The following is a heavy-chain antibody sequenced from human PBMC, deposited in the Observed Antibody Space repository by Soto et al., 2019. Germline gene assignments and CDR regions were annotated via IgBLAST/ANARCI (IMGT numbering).Heavy chain of an antibody. D-gene: IGHD3-3*01. CDR3: ARFYPYYDFWSGRPHPSDWFDP. Sequence: SETLSLTCTVSGGSISSYYWSWIRQPPGKGLEWIGYIYYSGSTNYNPSLKSRVTISVDTSKNQFSLKLSSVTAADTAVYYCARFYPYYDFWSGRPHPSDWFDPWGQGTLVTVSS. CDR2: IYYSGST. J-gene: IGHJ5*02. V-gene: IGHV4-59*01. CDR1: GGSISSYY.